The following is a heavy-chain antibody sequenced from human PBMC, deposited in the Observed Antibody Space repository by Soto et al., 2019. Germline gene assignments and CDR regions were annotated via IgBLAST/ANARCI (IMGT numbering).Heavy chain of an antibody. CDR2: IYYSGST. Sequence: QLQLQESGPRLVKPSETLSLTCTVSGGSISSSNYYWGWIRQPPGKGLEWIGAIYYSGSTYYNPSLKSRVTISVDTSKNQFSLKLSSVTAADTAVYYCARVLHGGSYWGYFDYWGQGTLVTVSS. CDR3: ARVLHGGSYWGYFDY. D-gene: IGHD1-26*01. CDR1: GGSISSSNYY. J-gene: IGHJ4*02. V-gene: IGHV4-39*01.